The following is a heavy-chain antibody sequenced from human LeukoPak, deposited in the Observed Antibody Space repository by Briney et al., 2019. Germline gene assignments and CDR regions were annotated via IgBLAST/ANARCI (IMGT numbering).Heavy chain of an antibody. J-gene: IGHJ4*02. CDR1: GYTFTSYY. Sequence: ASVKVSCKASGYTFTSYYMHWVRQAPGQGLEWMGIINPSGGSTSYAQKFQGRVTMTRDTSTSTVYMELSSLRSEDTAVYYCARDQMSITGTILMNYWGQGTLATVSS. CDR3: ARDQMSITGTILMNY. V-gene: IGHV1-46*01. CDR2: INPSGGST. D-gene: IGHD1-7*01.